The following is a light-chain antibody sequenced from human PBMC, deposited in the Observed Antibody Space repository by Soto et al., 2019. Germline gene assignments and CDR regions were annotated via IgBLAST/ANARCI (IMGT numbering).Light chain of an antibody. Sequence: DIQMTQSPSSVSASVGDRVTITCRASQGISSCLAWYQQKPGKAPKLLIYAASSLTSGVPSRFGGSGSGTDFTLTISSLQPEDFETYYCQQANSFPYTFGQGTKLEIK. J-gene: IGKJ2*01. CDR2: AAS. CDR1: QGISSC. CDR3: QQANSFPYT. V-gene: IGKV1-12*01.